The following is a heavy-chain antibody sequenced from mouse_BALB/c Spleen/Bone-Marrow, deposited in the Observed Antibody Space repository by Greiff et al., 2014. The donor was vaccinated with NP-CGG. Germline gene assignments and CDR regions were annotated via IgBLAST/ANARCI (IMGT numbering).Heavy chain of an antibody. CDR2: IDPANGDT. CDR3: TRPSFYYGSSYWYFDV. CDR1: VFNIKDTY. Sequence: VHVKQSGSELVKPGASVKLSCAASVFNIKDTYMHWVKQRPEQGLEWIGRIDPANGDTKYDPKFQGKATITADTSSNTAYLQLSSLTSEDTAVYYCTRPSFYYGSSYWYFDVSGAATTVTAPS. J-gene: IGHJ1*01. D-gene: IGHD1-1*01. V-gene: IGHV14-3*02.